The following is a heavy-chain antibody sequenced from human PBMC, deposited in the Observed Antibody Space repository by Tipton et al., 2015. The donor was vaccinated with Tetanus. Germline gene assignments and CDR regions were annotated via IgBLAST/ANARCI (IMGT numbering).Heavy chain of an antibody. CDR2: VYYNGNS. CDR3: ARSAYNWFDP. V-gene: IGHV4-39*01. J-gene: IGHJ5*02. Sequence: GLVKPSETLSLTCTLSGGSLSSGTFYWDWIRHSPGKGLEWIGNVYYNGNSLQNPSRKSRVTLSLDKSKNQFSLKLTSVTAADSAVYFCARSAYNWFDPWGPGILVPVSS. CDR1: GGSLSSGTFY.